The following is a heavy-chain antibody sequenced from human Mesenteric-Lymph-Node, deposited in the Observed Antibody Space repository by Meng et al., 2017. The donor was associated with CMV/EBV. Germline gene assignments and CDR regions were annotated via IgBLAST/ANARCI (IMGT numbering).Heavy chain of an antibody. J-gene: IGHJ4*02. V-gene: IGHV4-34*01. CDR3: ARAPRGSSWDNYFDY. D-gene: IGHD6-13*01. CDR1: GGSFSGYY. Sequence: VYGGSFSGYYWSWIRQPPGKGLEWIGEINHSGSTNYHPSLKSRVTISVDTSKNQFSLKLSSVTAADTAVYYCARAPRGSSWDNYFDYWGQGTLVTVSS. CDR2: INHSGST.